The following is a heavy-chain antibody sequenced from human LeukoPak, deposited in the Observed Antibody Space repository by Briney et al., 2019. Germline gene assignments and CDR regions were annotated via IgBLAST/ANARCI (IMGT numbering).Heavy chain of an antibody. J-gene: IGHJ6*03. CDR1: GDSIRGPNW. V-gene: IGHV4-4*02. Sequence: SETLSLTCTVSGDSIRGPNWWSWVRQPPGKGLEWIGVMYHSGTSNYNPTLKSRVTISVDRSKNQFSLKLSSVTSAATAVYYCAKSLPYSGSYRSRYYYYMDVWGKGTTVTVSS. CDR2: MYHSGTS. CDR3: AKSLPYSGSYRSRYYYYMDV. D-gene: IGHD1-26*01.